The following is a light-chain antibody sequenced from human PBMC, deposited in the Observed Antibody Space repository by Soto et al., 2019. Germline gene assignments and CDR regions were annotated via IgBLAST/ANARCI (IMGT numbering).Light chain of an antibody. J-gene: IGKJ2*03. Sequence: DLQMTQSPSSLSASVRDRVTITCRASQTISTHLNWYQQKPGKAPKILIYAASTWQSGVPSRFSGSRSGTEFTLTINSLQPEDFAKYYCQQSLTIPYSFGQGTKLEIK. V-gene: IGKV1-39*01. CDR3: QQSLTIPYS. CDR1: QTISTH. CDR2: AAS.